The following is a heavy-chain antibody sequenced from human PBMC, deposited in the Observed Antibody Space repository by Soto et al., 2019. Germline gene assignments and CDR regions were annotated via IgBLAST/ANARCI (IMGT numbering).Heavy chain of an antibody. CDR1: GYSFTIYW. Sequence: PGESVKISCTGSGYSFTIYWISWVRQMPGKGLEWMGRIDPSDSYTNYSPSFQGHVTISADKSISTAYLQWGSLKASDTAMYYCARSCXARGGDCSSHYYYGMDVWGQGTTVTVSS. V-gene: IGHV5-10-1*01. J-gene: IGHJ6*02. D-gene: IGHD2-21*02. CDR2: IDPSDSYT. CDR3: ARSCXARGGDCSSHYYYGMDV.